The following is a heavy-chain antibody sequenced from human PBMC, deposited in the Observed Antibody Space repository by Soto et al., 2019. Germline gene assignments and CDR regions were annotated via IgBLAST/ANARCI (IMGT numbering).Heavy chain of an antibody. CDR2: IYYAGST. V-gene: IGHV4-59*08. Sequence: PSETLSLTCTVSGGSISPYYWGWFRQPPGKGLEWMGDIYYAGSTSYHPSLKGRVTVSLDTSRSQVSLNLTSVTAADTAVYYCARLGGYYQAFDTWGQGTLVTVSS. CDR1: GGSISPYY. D-gene: IGHD3-22*01. CDR3: ARLGGYYQAFDT. J-gene: IGHJ4*02.